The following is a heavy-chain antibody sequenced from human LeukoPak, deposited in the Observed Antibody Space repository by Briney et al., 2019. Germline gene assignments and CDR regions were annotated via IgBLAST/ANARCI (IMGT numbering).Heavy chain of an antibody. D-gene: IGHD2-15*01. J-gene: IGHJ5*02. Sequence: AASVKVSCKASGYTFTSYGISWVRQAPGQGLEWMGWISAYNGNTNYAQKLQGRVTMTTDTSTSTAYMELRSLRSDDTAVYYCAREVGGVVVVAAGPWRRGWFDPWGQGTLVTVSS. CDR3: AREVGGVVVVAAGPWRRGWFDP. CDR1: GYTFTSYG. V-gene: IGHV1-18*01. CDR2: ISAYNGNT.